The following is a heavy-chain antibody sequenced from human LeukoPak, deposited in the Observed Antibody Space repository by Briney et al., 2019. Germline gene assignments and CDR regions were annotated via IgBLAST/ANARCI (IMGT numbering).Heavy chain of an antibody. V-gene: IGHV1-69*13. Sequence: SVKVSCKASGGTLSSYAISWVRQAPGQGLELMGGIIPIFGTANYAQKFQGRVTITADESTSTAYMELSSLRSEDTAVYYCAVYCSSTSCYHFDYWGQGTLVTVSS. CDR3: AVYCSSTSCYHFDY. CDR2: IIPIFGTA. D-gene: IGHD2-2*01. J-gene: IGHJ4*02. CDR1: GGTLSSYA.